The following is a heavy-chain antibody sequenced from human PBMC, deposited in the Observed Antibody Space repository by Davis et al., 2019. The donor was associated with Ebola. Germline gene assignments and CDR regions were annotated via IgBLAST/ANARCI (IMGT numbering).Heavy chain of an antibody. CDR1: GYTFKNYA. CDR3: ARTSIVGTTTTASDI. D-gene: IGHD1-26*01. CDR2: ISAYNGNT. V-gene: IGHV1-18*01. Sequence: ASVKVSCKASGYTFKNYAISWVRQAPGQGLEWMGWISAYNGNTNYAQILQGRVAMTTDTSTGTAYMELRSLRSDDTAVYFCARTSIVGTTTTASDIWGQGTKVTVSS. J-gene: IGHJ3*02.